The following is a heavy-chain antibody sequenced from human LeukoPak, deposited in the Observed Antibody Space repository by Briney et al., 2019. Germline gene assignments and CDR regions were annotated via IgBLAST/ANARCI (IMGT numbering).Heavy chain of an antibody. CDR3: ARGVVVAASAFDY. CDR2: MYYSGST. Sequence: SETLSLTCTVSGGSISSSSYYWGWIRQPPGKGLEWIGSMYYSGSTYYNPSLKSRVTIAVDTSKNQFSLKLSSVTAADTAVYYCARGVVVAASAFDYWGQGTLVTVSS. CDR1: GGSISSSSYY. V-gene: IGHV4-39*01. J-gene: IGHJ4*02. D-gene: IGHD2-15*01.